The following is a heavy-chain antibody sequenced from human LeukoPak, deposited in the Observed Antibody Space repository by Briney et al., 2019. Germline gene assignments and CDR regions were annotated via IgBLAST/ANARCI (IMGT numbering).Heavy chain of an antibody. J-gene: IGHJ3*02. CDR3: AREGARWEPSFSAFDI. CDR2: IYHSGST. CDR1: GGSFSGYY. Sequence: ASETLSLTCAVYGGSFSGYYWSWIRKPPGKGLEWIGYIYHSGSTNYNPSLKSRVTISVDTSKNQFSLKLSSVTAADTAVYYCAREGARWEPSFSAFDIWGQGTMVTVSS. D-gene: IGHD1-26*01. V-gene: IGHV4-59*13.